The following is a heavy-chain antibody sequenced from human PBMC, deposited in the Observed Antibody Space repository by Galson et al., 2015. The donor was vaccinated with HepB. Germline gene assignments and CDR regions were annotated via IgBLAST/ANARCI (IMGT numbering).Heavy chain of an antibody. J-gene: IGHJ5*02. CDR3: ARGFDDYGDGNWFDP. V-gene: IGHV3-13*01. Sequence: SLRLSCAASGFTFSSYDMHWVRQATGKGLEWVSAIGTAGDTYYPGSVKGRFTISRENAKNSLYLQMNSLRAGDTAVYYCARGFDDYGDGNWFDPWGQGTLVTVSS. D-gene: IGHD4-17*01. CDR2: IGTAGDT. CDR1: GFTFSSYD.